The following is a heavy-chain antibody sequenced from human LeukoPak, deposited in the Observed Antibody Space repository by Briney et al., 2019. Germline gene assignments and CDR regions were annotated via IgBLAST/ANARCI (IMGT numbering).Heavy chain of an antibody. CDR3: ARSRSLHDY. CDR1: GFTFSSYW. Sequence: GVSLRLSCAASGFTFSSYWMSWVRQARGKGLEWGANINQDGSEEYYVDSVKGRFTISRDNAKNSLYLQMNSLGTEDTALYYCARSRSLHDYWGQGTLVTVSS. CDR2: INQDGSEE. V-gene: IGHV3-7*01. J-gene: IGHJ4*02.